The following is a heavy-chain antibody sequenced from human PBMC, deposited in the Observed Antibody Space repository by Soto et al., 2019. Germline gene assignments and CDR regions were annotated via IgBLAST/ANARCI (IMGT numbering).Heavy chain of an antibody. CDR2: IIPIFGTA. V-gene: IGHV1-69*13. J-gene: IGHJ4*02. CDR3: ARDRYSGWLDY. Sequence: SVKFSCKSSGGTFSSYAISWVRQAPGQGLEWMGGIIPIFGTANYXQKFQGRVTITADESTSTAYMELSSLRSEDTAVYYCARDRYSGWLDYWGQGTLVTVSS. CDR1: GGTFSSYA. D-gene: IGHD6-19*01.